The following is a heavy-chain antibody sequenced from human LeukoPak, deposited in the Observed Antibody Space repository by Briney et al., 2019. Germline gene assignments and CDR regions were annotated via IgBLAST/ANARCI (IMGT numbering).Heavy chain of an antibody. V-gene: IGHV3-23*01. CDR3: ARFGGHDGDFDY. D-gene: IGHD3-10*01. CDR2: ISDSGATT. Sequence: GGSLRLSCAASGFTFRTYAMSWVRQAPGKGLEWVSTISDSGATTYYADSVKGRFTISRDNSKNTLYLQMNSLRAEDTAVYYCARFGGHDGDFDYWGQGTLVTVSS. CDR1: GFTFRTYA. J-gene: IGHJ4*02.